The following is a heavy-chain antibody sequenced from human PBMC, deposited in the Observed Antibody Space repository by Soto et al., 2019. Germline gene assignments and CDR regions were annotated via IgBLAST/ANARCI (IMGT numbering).Heavy chain of an antibody. CDR3: AKGDWADY. D-gene: IGHD3-9*01. CDR2: IGAHDDGYT. Sequence: LRLSCAASGFTFSTFAMTWVRQGPGKGLEWVSYIGAHDDGYTHYADSVKGRFTVSRDNSKNTLHLQMNSLRADDTAIYYCAKGDWADYWGPGALVTVSS. J-gene: IGHJ4*02. V-gene: IGHV3-23*01. CDR1: GFTFSTFA.